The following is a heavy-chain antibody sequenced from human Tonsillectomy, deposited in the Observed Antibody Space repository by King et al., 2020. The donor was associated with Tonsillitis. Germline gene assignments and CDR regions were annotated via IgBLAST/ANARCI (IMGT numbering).Heavy chain of an antibody. CDR3: ARRMWGYYYYMDV. CDR1: GGSISSYY. V-gene: IGHV4-59*08. Sequence: VQLQESGPGLVKPSETLSLTCTVSGGSISSYYWSWIRQPPGTGLEWIGYIYYSGSTNYNPSLKSRVTISVDTSKNQFSLKLSSVTAADTAVYYCARRMWGYYYYMDVWGKGTTVTVSS. CDR2: IYYSGST. J-gene: IGHJ6*03. D-gene: IGHD7-27*01.